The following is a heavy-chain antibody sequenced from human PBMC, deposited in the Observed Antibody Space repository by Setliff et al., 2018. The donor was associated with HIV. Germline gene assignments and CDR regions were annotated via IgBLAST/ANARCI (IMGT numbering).Heavy chain of an antibody. D-gene: IGHD6-19*01. V-gene: IGHV1-69*10. CDR1: GGTFSSYA. CDR2: IIPILGIA. Sequence: SVKVSCKASGGTFSSYAISWVRQAPGQGLEWMGGIIPILGIANYAQKFQGRVTITADESTSTAYMELSSLRSEDTAVYYCARLGSGWSDSYYYAMDIWGQGTTVTVSS. CDR3: ARLGSGWSDSYYYAMDI. J-gene: IGHJ6*02.